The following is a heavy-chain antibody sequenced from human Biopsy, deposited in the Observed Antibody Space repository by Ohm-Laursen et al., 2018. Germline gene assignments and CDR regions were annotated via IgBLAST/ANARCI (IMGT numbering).Heavy chain of an antibody. J-gene: IGHJ4*02. CDR3: ARLTGDPSY. CDR1: GGSIRSDY. Sequence: SETLSLTCTVSGGSIRSDYWNWIRQSPGKGLEWIGFIYYTGHTNYNPSLKSRATISVGTSKNQFSLKVISVTAADTAVYYCARLTGDPSYWGQGILVTVSS. D-gene: IGHD7-27*01. CDR2: IYYTGHT. V-gene: IGHV4-59*01.